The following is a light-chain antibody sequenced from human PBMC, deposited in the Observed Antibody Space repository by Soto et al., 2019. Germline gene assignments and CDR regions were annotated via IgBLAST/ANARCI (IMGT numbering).Light chain of an antibody. CDR2: EVS. V-gene: IGLV2-14*01. Sequence: QSALTQPASVSGSPGQSITISCTGTSSDVGGYDYVSWYQQFPGKAPKPIIYEVSNRPSGVSARFSGSKSGNTASLTISGLQAEDEADYYCRSYTSRSTMVFGGGTKVTV. J-gene: IGLJ3*02. CDR3: RSYTSRSTMV. CDR1: SSDVGGYDY.